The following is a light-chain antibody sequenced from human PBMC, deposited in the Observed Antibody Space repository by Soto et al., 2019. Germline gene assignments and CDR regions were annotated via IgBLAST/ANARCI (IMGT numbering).Light chain of an antibody. V-gene: IGKV3-15*01. CDR2: YAS. J-gene: IGKJ4*01. CDR1: EGVRNM. Sequence: EIVMTQSPATLSVSPGEGVTFSCRASEGVRNMFAWYQHKPGQPPRLLVSYASAGATGVPASFSGSGSGSEFTLTITCLQSEGVALSYCQQFYTWPVTFGGRTKGAIK. CDR3: QQFYTWPVT.